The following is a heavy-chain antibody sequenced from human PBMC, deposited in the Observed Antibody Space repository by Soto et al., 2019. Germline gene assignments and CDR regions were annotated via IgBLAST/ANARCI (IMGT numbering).Heavy chain of an antibody. CDR1: GFNFGAFS. V-gene: IGHV3-21*01. CDR3: ARDYLTGDPREAFDS. Sequence: EVQLVESGGGLVKPGESLRLSCTASGFNFGAFSLSWVRQAPGKGLEWVSSIDPTSTEIHYADSVEGRFSVCRDSTKNSLYLQMISLRFEDTGVYYCARDYLTGDPREAFDSWGQGTLVTVSS. J-gene: IGHJ4*02. D-gene: IGHD7-27*01. CDR2: IDPTSTEI.